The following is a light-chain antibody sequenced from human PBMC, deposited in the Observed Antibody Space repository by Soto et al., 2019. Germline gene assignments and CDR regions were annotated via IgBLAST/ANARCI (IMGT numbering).Light chain of an antibody. J-gene: IGKJ2*01. CDR2: GAS. Sequence: EIVLTQSPGTLSLSPGERATLSCRASQSVSSSYLAWYQQKPGQAPRLLIYGASSRATGIPDRFGGSGSGTDFTLTISRLEPEDFAVYYCQQYGSSPGGTFGQGTKLEIK. CDR1: QSVSSSY. CDR3: QQYGSSPGGT. V-gene: IGKV3-20*01.